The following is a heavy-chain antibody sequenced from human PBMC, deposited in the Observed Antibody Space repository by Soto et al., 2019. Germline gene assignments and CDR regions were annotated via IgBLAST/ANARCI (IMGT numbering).Heavy chain of an antibody. V-gene: IGHV3-15*07. D-gene: IGHD2-2*01. CDR1: GFTFSNAW. Sequence: GGFLRLSCAASGFTFSNAWMNWVRQATGKGLEWVGRIKSKTDGGTTDYAAPVKGRFTISRDDSKSTLYLQMNSLKTEDTAVYYCTTDPPGLYCSSTSCYDVDAFDIWGQGTMVTGSS. J-gene: IGHJ3*02. CDR2: IKSKTDGGTT. CDR3: TTDPPGLYCSSTSCYDVDAFDI.